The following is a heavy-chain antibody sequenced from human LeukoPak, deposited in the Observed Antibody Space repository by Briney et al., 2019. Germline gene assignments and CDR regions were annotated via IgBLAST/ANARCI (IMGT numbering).Heavy chain of an antibody. CDR1: GYTFTSYA. CDR3: ARVLVGSSGSYYDY. V-gene: IGHV1-3*01. J-gene: IGHJ4*02. D-gene: IGHD1-26*01. CDR2: INAGNGNT. Sequence: ASVKVSCKASGYTFTSYAMHWVRQAPGQRLEWMGWINAGNGNTKYSQKFQGRVTITRDTSASTAYMELSSLGSEDTAVYYCARVLVGSSGSYYDYWGQGTLVTVSS.